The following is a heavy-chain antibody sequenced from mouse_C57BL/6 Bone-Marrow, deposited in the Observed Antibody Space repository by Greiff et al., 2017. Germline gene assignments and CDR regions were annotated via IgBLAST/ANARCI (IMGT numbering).Heavy chain of an antibody. CDR2: IYPRSGNT. V-gene: IGHV1-81*01. Sequence: VKLLESGAELARPGASVKLSCKASGYTFTSYGISWVKQRTGQGLEWIGEIYPRSGNTYYNEKFKGKVTLTADESSSTAYMELRSLTSEDSAVYFCAEDSFAYWGQGTLVTVSA. J-gene: IGHJ3*01. CDR1: GYTFTSYG. CDR3: AEDSFAY.